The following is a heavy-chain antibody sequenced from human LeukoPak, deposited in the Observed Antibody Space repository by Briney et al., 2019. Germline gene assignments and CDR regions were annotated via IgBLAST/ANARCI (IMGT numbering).Heavy chain of an antibody. CDR1: DYTFTTYG. CDR2: ISVYNVKT. CDR3: AGMEYYYDSSGYYLDV. V-gene: IGHV1-18*01. D-gene: IGHD3-22*01. J-gene: IGHJ4*02. Sequence: VAPVKASFKASDYTFTTYGISWVRKAPGKGCKWMGWISVYNVKTNYAQKSKARVTMTTDTYTSTAYMELRSLRSDDTAVYYCAGMEYYYDSSGYYLDVWGQGTMVTVSS.